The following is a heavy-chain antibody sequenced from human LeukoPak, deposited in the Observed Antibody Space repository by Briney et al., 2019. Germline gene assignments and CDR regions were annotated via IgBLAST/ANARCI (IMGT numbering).Heavy chain of an antibody. V-gene: IGHV3-23*01. CDR2: IFPSGGEI. CDR1: GFTFSTFA. CDR3: ATYRQVLLPFES. Sequence: GGSLRLSCEASGFTFSTFAMIWVRQPPGKGLEWVSSIFPSGGEIHYADSVRGRFTISRDNSESTLSLQMNSLRAEDTAIYYCATYRQVLLPFESWGQGTLVTVSS. J-gene: IGHJ4*02. D-gene: IGHD2-8*02.